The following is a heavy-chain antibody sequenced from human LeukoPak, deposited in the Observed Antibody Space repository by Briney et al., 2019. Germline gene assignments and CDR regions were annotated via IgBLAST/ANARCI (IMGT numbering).Heavy chain of an antibody. CDR1: GGTFTSFA. D-gene: IGHD2-15*01. CDR3: ARDSVLYRVGYMDV. CDR2: FIPIFRTP. V-gene: IGHV1-69*05. Sequence: AASVKVSCKASGGTFTSFAISWVRQAPGHGLEYMGGFIPIFRTPNYAQKFLGRVTITTDESTSTAYMELSSLRSEDTAVYYCARDSVLYRVGYMDVWGKGTTVTVSS. J-gene: IGHJ6*03.